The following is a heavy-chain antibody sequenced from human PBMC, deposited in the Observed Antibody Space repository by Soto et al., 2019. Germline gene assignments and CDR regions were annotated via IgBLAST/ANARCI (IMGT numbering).Heavy chain of an antibody. D-gene: IGHD2-15*01. J-gene: IGHJ3*02. CDR3: EKDGGSRPVADDAFDI. CDR1: GFNFSSYA. V-gene: IGHV3-23*01. Sequence: EVQLLESGGGLVQPGGSLRLSCAASGFNFSSYAMSWVRQATGKGLEWVSAVSGSGGSTYYADPVKGRFIISRDNSKNTLYLQMNSLRAEDTAEDYCEKDGGSRPVADDAFDIWGQGTMVTVSS. CDR2: VSGSGGST.